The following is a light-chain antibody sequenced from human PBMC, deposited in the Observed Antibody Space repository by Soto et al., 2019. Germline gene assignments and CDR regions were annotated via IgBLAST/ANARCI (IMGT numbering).Light chain of an antibody. CDR1: QAISSY. J-gene: IGKJ1*01. V-gene: IGKV1-9*01. Sequence: QLTQSPSSLSASVGDRVTITCRASQAISSYLAWYQQKPGRAPNLLIYGASTLQSGVPSRFSGSGSGTDFTLTISSLQPEDFATYYCQQLNSYPRTFGQGTKVEIK. CDR3: QQLNSYPRT. CDR2: GAS.